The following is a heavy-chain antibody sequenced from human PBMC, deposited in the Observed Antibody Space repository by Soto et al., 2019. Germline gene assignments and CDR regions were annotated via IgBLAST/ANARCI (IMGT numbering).Heavy chain of an antibody. CDR2: ISGSGGST. D-gene: IGHD6-13*01. CDR1: GFTFSSYA. CDR3: AKDQGEQQLVPGYFDY. Sequence: GGSLRLSCAASGFTFSSYAMSWVRQAPGKGLEWVSAISGSGGSTYYADSVKGRFTISRDNSKNTLYLQMNSLRAEDTAVYYCAKDQGEQQLVPGYFDYWGQGTLVTVSS. V-gene: IGHV3-23*01. J-gene: IGHJ4*02.